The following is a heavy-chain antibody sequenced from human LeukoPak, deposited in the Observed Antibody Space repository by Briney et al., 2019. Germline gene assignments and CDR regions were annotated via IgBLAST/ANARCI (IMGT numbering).Heavy chain of an antibody. CDR1: GFTFSTYT. J-gene: IGHJ4*02. D-gene: IGHD5-18*01. CDR3: AKADTAMVTDY. CDR2: ISGSGGST. V-gene: IGHV3-23*01. Sequence: GGSLRLSCAASGFTFSTYTMSWVRQAPGKGLEWVSAISGSGGSTYYADSVKGRFTISRDNSKNTLYLQMNSLRAEDTAVYYCAKADTAMVTDYWGQGTLVTVSS.